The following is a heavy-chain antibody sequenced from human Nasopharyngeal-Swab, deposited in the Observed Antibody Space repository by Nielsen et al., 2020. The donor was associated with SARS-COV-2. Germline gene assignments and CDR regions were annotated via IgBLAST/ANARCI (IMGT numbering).Heavy chain of an antibody. CDR2: IWYDGSNK. D-gene: IGHD4-17*01. V-gene: IGHV3-33*01. CDR3: ARTVSYYYGMDV. Sequence: GGSLRLSCAASGFSFSTYGMHWVRQSPVKGLEWLTNIWYDGSNKYYADSVKGRFTISRDNSKNTLYLQMNSLRAEDTAVYYCARTVSYYYGMDVWGQGTTVTVSS. CDR1: GFSFSTYG. J-gene: IGHJ6*02.